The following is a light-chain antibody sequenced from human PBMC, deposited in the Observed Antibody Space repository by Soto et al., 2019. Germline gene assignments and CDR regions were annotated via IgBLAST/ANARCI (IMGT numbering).Light chain of an antibody. CDR3: QQYDNSPYT. J-gene: IGKJ2*01. V-gene: IGKV3-20*01. Sequence: VLTQSPGTLSLSPGERATLSCRASQSVSSSNLAWYQKKPGQAPRVLIYGASTRATGIPDRFSGSGSGTDFTLTISRLEPEDFAVYYCQQYDNSPYTFGQGTHLEIK. CDR2: GAS. CDR1: QSVSSSN.